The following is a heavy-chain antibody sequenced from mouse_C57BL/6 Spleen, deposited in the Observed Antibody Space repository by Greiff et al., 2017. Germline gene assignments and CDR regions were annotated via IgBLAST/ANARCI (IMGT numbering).Heavy chain of an antibody. J-gene: IGHJ4*01. CDR2: LDPSDSYT. V-gene: IGHV1-69*01. Sequence: VQLQQPGAELVMPGASVKLSCKASGYTFTSYWMHWVKQRPGQGLEWIGELDPSDSYTNYNQKFKGKSTLTVDKSSSTAYMQLSSLTSDDSAVYYCARTTIGDYAIDYWGQGTSVTVSS. CDR1: GYTFTSYW. D-gene: IGHD1-1*01. CDR3: ARTTIGDYAIDY.